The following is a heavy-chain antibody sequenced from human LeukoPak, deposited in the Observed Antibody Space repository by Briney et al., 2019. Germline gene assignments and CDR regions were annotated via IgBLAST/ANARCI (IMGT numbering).Heavy chain of an antibody. Sequence: ASVKVSCKASGYTFTGYYMHWVRQAPGQGLEWMGWISAYNGNTNYAQKLQGRVTMTTDTSTSTAYMELRSLRSDDTAVYYCARDYYDSSADWGQGTLVTVSS. CDR1: GYTFTGYY. V-gene: IGHV1-18*04. CDR2: ISAYNGNT. J-gene: IGHJ4*02. D-gene: IGHD3-22*01. CDR3: ARDYYDSSAD.